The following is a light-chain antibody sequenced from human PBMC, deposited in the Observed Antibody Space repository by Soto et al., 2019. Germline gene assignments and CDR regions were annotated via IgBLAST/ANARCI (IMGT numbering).Light chain of an antibody. V-gene: IGKV3-20*01. CDR2: GAY. J-gene: IGKJ5*01. CDR1: QSVSSR. Sequence: EIVLTQSPGTLSLSPGERATLSCRASQSVSSRLAWYQHRPGQAPRLLISGAYSRATGIQDRFSGSGSGTDFTLTIRRLEPEDFALYYCKQYGGSPITFGQGTRLENK. CDR3: KQYGGSPIT.